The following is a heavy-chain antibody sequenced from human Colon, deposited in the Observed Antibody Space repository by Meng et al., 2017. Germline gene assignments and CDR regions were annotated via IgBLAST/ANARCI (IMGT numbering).Heavy chain of an antibody. CDR2: INSDGSSK. J-gene: IGHJ4*02. Sequence: GESLKISCAASGFTFSSYWMNWVRQVPGKGLVWVSRINSDGSSKSYAESVKGRFTISSVNAKNTLYLQMNSLRAEDTAVYYCARDSAYWGQGTLVTVSS. CDR3: ARDSAY. D-gene: IGHD1-26*01. V-gene: IGHV3-74*01. CDR1: GFTFSSYW.